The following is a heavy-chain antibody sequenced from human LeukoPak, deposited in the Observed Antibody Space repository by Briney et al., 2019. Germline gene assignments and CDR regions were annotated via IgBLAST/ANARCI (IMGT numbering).Heavy chain of an antibody. Sequence: GGSLRLSCAASGFTFSSSAMHWVRQAPGKGLEWVAYIQFDGIKKFYSDSVKGRFTISRDNSKNTLLLQMSSLTTEDTAVYYCAQESTGTFDIWGQGTMVTVSP. V-gene: IGHV3-30*02. CDR3: AQESTGTFDI. D-gene: IGHD6-13*01. CDR2: IQFDGIKK. J-gene: IGHJ3*02. CDR1: GFTFSSSA.